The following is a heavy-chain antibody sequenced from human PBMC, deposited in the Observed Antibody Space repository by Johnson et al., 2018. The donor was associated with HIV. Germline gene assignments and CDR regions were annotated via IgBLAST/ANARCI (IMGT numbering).Heavy chain of an antibody. CDR1: GLTLSRYW. J-gene: IGHJ3*02. V-gene: IGHV3-15*01. D-gene: IGHD2-21*02. Sequence: VQLVESGGGLVQPGGSLRLSCTASGLTLSRYWMHWVRQAPGKGLEWVGRIKSKTDGGTTDYAAPVKGRFTISRDDSKNTLYLQMNSLKTEDTAVYYCTTGRLLAAFDIWGQGTMVTVSS. CDR3: TTGRLLAAFDI. CDR2: IKSKTDGGTT.